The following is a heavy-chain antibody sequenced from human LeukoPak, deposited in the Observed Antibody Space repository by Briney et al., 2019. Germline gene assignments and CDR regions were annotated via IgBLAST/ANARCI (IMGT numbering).Heavy chain of an antibody. Sequence: GASVKVSCKAPGYTFTSYGISWVRQAPGQGLEWMGWISAYNGNTNYAQKLQGRVTMTTDTSTSTAYMELRSLRSDDTAVYYCARDRYYYDSSGSPIDYWGQGTLVTVSS. CDR3: ARDRYYYDSSGSPIDY. CDR1: GYTFTSYG. V-gene: IGHV1-18*01. J-gene: IGHJ4*02. CDR2: ISAYNGNT. D-gene: IGHD3-22*01.